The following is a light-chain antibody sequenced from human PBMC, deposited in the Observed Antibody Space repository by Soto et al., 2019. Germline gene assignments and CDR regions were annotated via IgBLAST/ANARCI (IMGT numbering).Light chain of an antibody. V-gene: IGLV2-23*01. J-gene: IGLJ3*02. Sequence: QSVLTQPASVSGSPGQSITISCTRTSSDVGSYNLVSWYQHHPGKAPKLMIYEGSERPSGVSNRFSGSKSGNTASLTISGLQSEDEADYYCCSYAGSTTWVFGGGTKLTVL. CDR2: EGS. CDR1: SSDVGSYNL. CDR3: CSYAGSTTWV.